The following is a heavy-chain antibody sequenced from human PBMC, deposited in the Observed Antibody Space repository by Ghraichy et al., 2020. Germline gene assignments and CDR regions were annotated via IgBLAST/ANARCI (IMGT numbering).Heavy chain of an antibody. CDR3: ASEDRRYYFDY. CDR1: GFTVSSNY. V-gene: IGHV3-66*02. CDR2: IYSGGST. Sequence: GESLNISCAASGFTVSSNYMSWVRQAPGKGLEWVSVIYSGGSTYYADSVKGRFTISRDNSKNTLYLQMNSLRAEDTAVYYCASEDRRYYFDYWGQGTLVTVSS. J-gene: IGHJ4*02.